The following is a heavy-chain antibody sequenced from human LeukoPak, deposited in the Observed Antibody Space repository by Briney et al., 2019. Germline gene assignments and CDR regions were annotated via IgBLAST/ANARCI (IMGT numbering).Heavy chain of an antibody. V-gene: IGHV4-59*08. D-gene: IGHD3-22*01. CDR1: GGSISSYY. CDR2: IYYSGST. Sequence: SETLSLTCTVSGGSISSYYWSWIQQPPGKGLEWIGYIYYSGSTNYNPSLKSRVTISVDTSKNQFSLKLSSVTAADTAVYYCARHFPKDSSGAFDIWGQGTMVTVSS. CDR3: ARHFPKDSSGAFDI. J-gene: IGHJ3*02.